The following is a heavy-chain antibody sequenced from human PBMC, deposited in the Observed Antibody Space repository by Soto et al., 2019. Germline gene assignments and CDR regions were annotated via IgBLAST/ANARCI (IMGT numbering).Heavy chain of an antibody. V-gene: IGHV1-69*08. CDR3: ARDRYGSGLGPYYFDY. CDR1: GGTFSSYT. Sequence: QVQLVQSGAEVKKPGSSVKVSCKASGGTFSSYTISWVRQAPGQGLEWMGRIIPILGIANYAQKFQGSVTITADKSTSTAYMELSSLRSEDTAVYYCARDRYGSGLGPYYFDYWGQGTLVTVSS. J-gene: IGHJ4*02. D-gene: IGHD3-10*01. CDR2: IIPILGIA.